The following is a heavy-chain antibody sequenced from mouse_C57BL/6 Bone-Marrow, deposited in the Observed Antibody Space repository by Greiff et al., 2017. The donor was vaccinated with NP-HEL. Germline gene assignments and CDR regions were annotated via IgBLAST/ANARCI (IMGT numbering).Heavy chain of an antibody. Sequence: EVNLVESGGGLVQPGGSLSLSCAASGFTFTDYYMSWVRQPPGKALEWLGFIRNKANGYTTEYSASVKGRFTISRDNSQSILYLQMNALRAEDSATYYCARYNGYGRRMYYFDYWGQGTTLTVSS. V-gene: IGHV7-3*01. D-gene: IGHD1-1*01. J-gene: IGHJ2*01. CDR1: GFTFTDYY. CDR2: IRNKANGYTT. CDR3: ARYNGYGRRMYYFDY.